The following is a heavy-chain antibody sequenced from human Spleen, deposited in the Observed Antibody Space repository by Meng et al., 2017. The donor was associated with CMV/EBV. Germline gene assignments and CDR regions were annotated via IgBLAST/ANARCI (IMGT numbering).Heavy chain of an antibody. V-gene: IGHV3-33*01. CDR3: ARGGRRDYYGMDV. CDR1: GFTFSSFG. CDR2: IWYDGDYK. Sequence: GGSLRLSCAASGFTFSSFGMHWVRQVPGKGLEWVAIIWYDGDYKFYGDSVKGRFTISRDNSKNTVYLQMNSLRAEDTAVYYCARGGRRDYYGMDVWGQGTTVTVSS. J-gene: IGHJ6*02.